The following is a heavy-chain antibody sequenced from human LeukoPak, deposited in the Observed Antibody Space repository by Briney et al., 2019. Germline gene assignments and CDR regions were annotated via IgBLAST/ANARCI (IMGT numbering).Heavy chain of an antibody. J-gene: IGHJ6*03. CDR3: ARVPLELCSSTSCYRYYYIDV. Sequence: GGSLRLSCAASGFTVSSNYMSWVRQAPGKGLEWVSVIYSGGRTYYADSVKGRFTISMDNSKNTLYLQMNSLRAEDTAVYYCARVPLELCSSTSCYRYYYIDVWGKATTVTVSS. CDR2: IYSGGRT. CDR1: GFTVSSNY. D-gene: IGHD2-2*02. V-gene: IGHV3-53*01.